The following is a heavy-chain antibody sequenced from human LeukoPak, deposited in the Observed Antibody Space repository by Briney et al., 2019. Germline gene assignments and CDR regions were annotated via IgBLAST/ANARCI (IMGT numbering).Heavy chain of an antibody. D-gene: IGHD3-16*01. CDR2: IQYDGSNK. CDR1: GFTFSTYG. Sequence: PGGSLRLSCAASGFTFSTYGMHWVRQAPGKGLEWVTFIQYDGSNKYDADSVKGRFTISRDNSKNTLYLQMNSLRSEDTAVYYCAREANYAPVFGGFDYWGQGTLVTVSS. CDR3: AREANYAPVFGGFDY. V-gene: IGHV3-30*02. J-gene: IGHJ4*02.